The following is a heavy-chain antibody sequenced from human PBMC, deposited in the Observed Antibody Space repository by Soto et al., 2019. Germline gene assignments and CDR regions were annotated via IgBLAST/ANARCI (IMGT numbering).Heavy chain of an antibody. CDR2: IVPLSDRT. D-gene: IGHD2-15*01. CDR3: ARKSGRDCHSGGGCFSLDV. CDR1: GETLNSNP. V-gene: IGHV1-69*01. Sequence: QVQLVQSGAEVKKPGSSLKVSCKVFGETLNSNPIGWVRQAPGQGLEWVGGIVPLSDRTNYAQELQGRVTVTADGSTSTVYMELSNLKSDDTAVYYCARKSGRDCHSGGGCFSLDVWGQGSRITVSS. J-gene: IGHJ4*02.